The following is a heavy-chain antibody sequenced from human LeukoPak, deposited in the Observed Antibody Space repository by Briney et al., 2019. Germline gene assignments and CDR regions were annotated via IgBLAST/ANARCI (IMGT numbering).Heavy chain of an antibody. CDR3: ARGFTLFDP. D-gene: IGHD2/OR15-2a*01. CDR2: IYYSGST. CDR1: GFTFSSYG. Sequence: GSLRLSCAASGFTFSSYGMSWVRQPPGKGLEWIGYIYYSGSTNFNPSLKSRVTISVDTSRNQFSLKLSSVTAADTALYYCARGFTLFDPWGQGTLVTVSS. J-gene: IGHJ5*02. V-gene: IGHV4-59*01.